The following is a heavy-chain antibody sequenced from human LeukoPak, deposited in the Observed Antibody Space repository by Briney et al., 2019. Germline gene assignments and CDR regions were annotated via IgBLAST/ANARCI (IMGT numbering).Heavy chain of an antibody. V-gene: IGHV4-39*01. CDR1: GGSVSSGSYY. D-gene: IGHD3-9*01. J-gene: IGHJ4*02. CDR2: IYYSGST. CDR3: ARRGDILTGFPFDY. Sequence: PSETLSLTCTVSGGSVSSGSYYWGWIRQPPGKGLEWIGTIYYSGSTYYNPSLKSRVTISVVTSKNQFSLKLRSVTAADTAVYYCARRGDILTGFPFDYWGQGTLVTVSS.